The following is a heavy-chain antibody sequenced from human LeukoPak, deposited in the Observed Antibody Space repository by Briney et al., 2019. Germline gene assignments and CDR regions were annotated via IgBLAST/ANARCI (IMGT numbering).Heavy chain of an antibody. CDR2: IIPIFGTA. D-gene: IGHD4-23*01. CDR3: ARDRGFTVVTPYDAFDI. J-gene: IGHJ3*02. CDR1: GGTFSSYA. Sequence: ASVKVSCKASGGTFSSYAISWVRQAPGQGLEWMGGIIPIFGTANYAQKFQGRVTITADESTSTAYMELSSLRSEDTAVYYCARDRGFTVVTPYDAFDIWGQGTMVTVSP. V-gene: IGHV1-69*13.